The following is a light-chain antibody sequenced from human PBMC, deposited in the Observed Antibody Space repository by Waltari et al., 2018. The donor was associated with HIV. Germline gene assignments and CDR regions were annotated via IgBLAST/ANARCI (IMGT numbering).Light chain of an antibody. V-gene: IGKV4-1*01. CDR2: WAS. CDR1: QKILYSANNKNY. J-gene: IGKJ1*01. CDR3: QQYYSLPWT. Sequence: DIAMTQSPDTLTVSLGERATINCRSSQKILYSANNKNYLAWYQQKSGNPPKVLFYWASTRESGVPNLFSGSGSGTDFTLTSSSVQAEDVAVYYCQQYYSLPWTFGQGTKVEI.